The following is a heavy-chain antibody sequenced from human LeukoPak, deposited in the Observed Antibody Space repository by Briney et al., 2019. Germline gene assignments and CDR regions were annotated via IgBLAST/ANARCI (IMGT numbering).Heavy chain of an antibody. Sequence: GGSLRLSCAASGFTFSGSAMSWVRQAPGKGLEWVSGISIGGDYTYYADSVKGRFTISRDNSKNTLSLQMSNLRAEDTAIYYCAKLHSATITADFDHWGQGTLVTLSS. CDR1: GFTFSGSA. CDR3: AKLHSATITADFDH. D-gene: IGHD1-14*01. V-gene: IGHV3-23*01. J-gene: IGHJ4*02. CDR2: ISIGGDYT.